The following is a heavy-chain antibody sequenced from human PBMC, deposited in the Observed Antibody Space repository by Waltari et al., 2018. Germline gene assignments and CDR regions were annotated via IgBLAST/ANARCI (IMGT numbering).Heavy chain of an antibody. V-gene: IGHV1-18*01. CDR1: GYTVRNYV. J-gene: IGHJ5*02. CDR3: ARLYDASAYYNTYLDP. Sequence: VPLAMSETEVRKPGASVMVSCKNTGYTVRNYVIAWRRQAPGQGLEWMGWIRGYDGDTKYAREFEGRLTVTTDTSTNTAHMELRSLRSDDTAVYYCARLYDASAYYNTYLDPWGQGALVTVSS. CDR2: IRGYDGDT. D-gene: IGHD3-22*01.